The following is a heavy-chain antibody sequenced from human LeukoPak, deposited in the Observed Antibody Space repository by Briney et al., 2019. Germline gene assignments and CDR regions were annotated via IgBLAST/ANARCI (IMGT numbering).Heavy chain of an antibody. Sequence: PSETLSLTCTVSGGSISSYYWSWIRQPPGKGLEWIGYIYHSGSTYYNPSLKSRVTISVDRSKNQFSLKLSSVTAADTAVYYCARESPQANWFDPWGQGTLVTVSS. CDR3: ARESPQANWFDP. CDR1: GGSISSYY. V-gene: IGHV4-59*12. J-gene: IGHJ5*02. CDR2: IYHSGST.